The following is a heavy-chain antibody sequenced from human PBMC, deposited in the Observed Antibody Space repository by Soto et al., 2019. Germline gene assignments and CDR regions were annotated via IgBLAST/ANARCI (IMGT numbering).Heavy chain of an antibody. V-gene: IGHV3-73*01. D-gene: IGHD2-2*01. CDR2: IRSKANSYAT. J-gene: IGHJ4*02. CDR1: GFTFSGSA. CDR3: TSLYGTRGY. Sequence: EVQLVESGGGLVQPGGSLKLSCAASGFTFSGSAMHWVRQASGKGLEWVGRIRSKANSYATAYAASGKGRFTISRDDSKNTAYLQMNSLKTEDTAVYYCTSLYGTRGYWGQGTLVTVSS.